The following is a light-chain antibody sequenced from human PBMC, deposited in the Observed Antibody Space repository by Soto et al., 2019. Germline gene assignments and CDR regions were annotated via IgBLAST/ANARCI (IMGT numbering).Light chain of an antibody. CDR3: QQYNNWRGP. Sequence: EIVMTQSPATLSVSPGERATLSCRASQSVSSNLAWYQQKPGQAPRLLIYGASTRATDIPARCSGSGSGTEFTLTINSLQSEDFAVYYCQQYNNWRGPFGQGSKVEIK. CDR1: QSVSSN. CDR2: GAS. V-gene: IGKV3-15*01. J-gene: IGKJ1*01.